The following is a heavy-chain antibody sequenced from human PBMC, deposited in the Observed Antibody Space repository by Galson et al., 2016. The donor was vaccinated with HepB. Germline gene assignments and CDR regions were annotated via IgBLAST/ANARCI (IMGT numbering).Heavy chain of an antibody. V-gene: IGHV3-23*01. D-gene: IGHD3-10*01. Sequence: SLRLSCAASGFTLSNSAMSWVRQAPGKGLEWVSAMSDSGGSTYYADSVKGRFTISRDNSKNTLYLQMNGLRAEDTAVYYCASSVRGSGSPPGGYWGQGILVTVSS. CDR2: MSDSGGST. CDR3: ASSVRGSGSPPGGY. J-gene: IGHJ4*02. CDR1: GFTLSNSA.